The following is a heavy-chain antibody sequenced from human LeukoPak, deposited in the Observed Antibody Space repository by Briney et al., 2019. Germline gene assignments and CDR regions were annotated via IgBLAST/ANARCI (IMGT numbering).Heavy chain of an antibody. Sequence: ASVKVSCKASGYTFTSYGISWVRQAPGQGLEWMGWISAYNGNTNYAQKLQGRVTMTTDTSTSTVYMELSSLRSEDTAVYYCARRQWRAVAGGRTPDYYGMDVWGQGTTVTVSS. CDR1: GYTFTSYG. J-gene: IGHJ6*02. V-gene: IGHV1-18*01. CDR3: ARRQWRAVAGGRTPDYYGMDV. D-gene: IGHD6-19*01. CDR2: ISAYNGNT.